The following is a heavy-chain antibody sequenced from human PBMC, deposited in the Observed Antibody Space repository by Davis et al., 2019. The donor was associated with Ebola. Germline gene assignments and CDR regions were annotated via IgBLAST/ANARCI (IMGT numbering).Heavy chain of an antibody. V-gene: IGHV3-30*18. CDR3: AKDRRYYGSGSWIDY. D-gene: IGHD3-10*01. CDR1: GFTFSSYG. J-gene: IGHJ4*02. Sequence: PGGSLRLSCAASGFTFSSYGMHWVRQAPGKGLEWVAVISYDGSNKYYADSVKGRFTISRDNSKNTLYLQMNSLRAEDTAVYYCAKDRRYYGSGSWIDYWGQGTLVTVSS. CDR2: ISYDGSNK.